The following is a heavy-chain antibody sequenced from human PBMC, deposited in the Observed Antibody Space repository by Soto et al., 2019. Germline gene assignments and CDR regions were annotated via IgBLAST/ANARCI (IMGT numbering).Heavy chain of an antibody. J-gene: IGHJ4*02. CDR2: IYHSGST. Sequence: SETLSLTCAASGGSISSGGYSWSWIRQPPGKGLEWIGYIYHSGSTYYNPSLKSRVTISVDRSKNQFSLKLSSVTAADTAVYYCASSHAGAHITAAVHWGQGTLVTV. CDR3: ASSHAGAHITAAVH. D-gene: IGHD6-13*01. CDR1: GGSISSGGYS. V-gene: IGHV4-30-2*01.